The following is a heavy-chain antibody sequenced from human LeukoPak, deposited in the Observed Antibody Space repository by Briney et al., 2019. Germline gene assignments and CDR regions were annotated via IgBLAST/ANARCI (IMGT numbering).Heavy chain of an antibody. D-gene: IGHD1-26*01. CDR3: ATNPWAQGETAAIGPFDP. V-gene: IGHV3-21*01. CDR2: ISDRSGYI. CDR1: GRGISSYV. Sequence: GGSLRLSCTASGRGISSYVMNWIRQASGKWLEWVSSISDRSGYIYYAESVRGRFTISRDNAKNSVSLHMTSLRDQDTAVYHCATNPWAQGETAAIGPFDPWGQGTLVIVSS. J-gene: IGHJ5*02.